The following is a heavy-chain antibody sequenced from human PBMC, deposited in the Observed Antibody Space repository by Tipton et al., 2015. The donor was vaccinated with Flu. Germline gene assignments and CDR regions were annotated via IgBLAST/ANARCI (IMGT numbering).Heavy chain of an antibody. Sequence: LRLSCTVSGGSVSSGSYCWSWIRQPPGKGLEWIGYIYYSGSTNYNPSLKSRVTISVDTSKNQFSLKLSSVTAADTAVYYCARVGSAAAGTNWGQGTLVTVSS. CDR3: ARVGSAAAGTN. CDR1: GGSVSSGSYC. D-gene: IGHD6-13*01. CDR2: IYYSGST. V-gene: IGHV4-61*01. J-gene: IGHJ4*02.